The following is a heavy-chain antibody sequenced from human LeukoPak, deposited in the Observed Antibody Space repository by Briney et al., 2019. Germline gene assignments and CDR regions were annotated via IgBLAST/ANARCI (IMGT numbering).Heavy chain of an antibody. Sequence: SQTLSLTCTVSGGSISSGGHYWSWIRQQPGKGLEWIGYIYYSGSTYYNPSLKSRVTISVDTSKNHFSLTLSSVTAADTAVYYCARSYDSSASGFDYWGQGTLVTVSP. D-gene: IGHD3-22*01. V-gene: IGHV4-31*03. CDR1: GGSISSGGHY. CDR3: ARSYDSSASGFDY. J-gene: IGHJ4*02. CDR2: IYYSGST.